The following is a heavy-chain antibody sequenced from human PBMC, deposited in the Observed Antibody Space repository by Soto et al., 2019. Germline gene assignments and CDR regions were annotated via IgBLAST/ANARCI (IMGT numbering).Heavy chain of an antibody. V-gene: IGHV3-64*01. D-gene: IGHD6-6*01. CDR3: ARRARPDFYYMDV. J-gene: IGHJ6*03. CDR2: ISSNGVGT. Sequence: EVQLAESGGGLAQPGGSLRLSCAASGFTLSGYAMNWVRQAPGKGLEYVSGISSNGVGTYYANSLQGRFTISRDNSKNTVYLQMGSLRHEEMAVYYCARRARPDFYYMDVWGQGTTVTVSS. CDR1: GFTLSGYA.